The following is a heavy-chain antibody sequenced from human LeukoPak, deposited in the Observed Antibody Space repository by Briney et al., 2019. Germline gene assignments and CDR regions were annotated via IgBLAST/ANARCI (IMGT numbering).Heavy chain of an antibody. Sequence: PGGSLRLSCAASGFTFSSYGMHWVRQAPGKGLEWVAVISYDGSNKYYADSVKGRFTVSRDNSKNTLYLQMNSLRAEDTAVYYCATKGYCSSTSCSGAFDIWGQGTMVTVSS. CDR2: ISYDGSNK. CDR1: GFTFSSYG. D-gene: IGHD2-2*01. CDR3: ATKGYCSSTSCSGAFDI. J-gene: IGHJ3*02. V-gene: IGHV3-30*03.